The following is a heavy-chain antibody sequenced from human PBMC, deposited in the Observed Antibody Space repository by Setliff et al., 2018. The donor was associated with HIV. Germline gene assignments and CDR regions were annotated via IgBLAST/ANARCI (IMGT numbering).Heavy chain of an antibody. J-gene: IGHJ4*02. Sequence: SETLSLTCTVSGGSISSFSYYWGWIRQPPGKGPEWIGSIFHTGNTYYNPSLKGRVTISVDTSKKHFSLNLSSVTAADTAVYYCARALATSSRSSLVYWGQGILVTVSS. CDR1: GGSISSFSYY. CDR2: IFHTGNT. CDR3: ARALATSSRSSLVY. V-gene: IGHV4-39*07. D-gene: IGHD6-6*01.